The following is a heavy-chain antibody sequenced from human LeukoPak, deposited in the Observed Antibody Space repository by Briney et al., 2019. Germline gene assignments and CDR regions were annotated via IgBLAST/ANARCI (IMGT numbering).Heavy chain of an antibody. D-gene: IGHD6-13*01. V-gene: IGHV3-30*02. Sequence: PGGSLRLACAASGSTFSSYGMHWVRQAPGMGLEWVAFIRYDGSNKYYADSVKGRFTISRDNSKNTLYLQMNSLRAEDTAVYYCAKDRSSSWYLDYWGQGTLVTVSS. CDR1: GSTFSSYG. CDR3: AKDRSSSWYLDY. CDR2: IRYDGSNK. J-gene: IGHJ4*02.